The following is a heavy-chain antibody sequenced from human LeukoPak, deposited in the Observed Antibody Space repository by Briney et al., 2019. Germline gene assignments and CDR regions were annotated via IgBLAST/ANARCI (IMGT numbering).Heavy chain of an antibody. V-gene: IGHV4-38-2*02. D-gene: IGHD4-23*01. Sequence: PSETLSLTCSVSGYSISSGYYWGWIRQPPGKGLEWIGNIYHDGNTYYNPSLKSRVTISVDTSKNQFSLRLSSVTAADTAVYYCARDLGKYYYYMDVWGKGTTVTISS. J-gene: IGHJ6*03. CDR3: ARDLGKYYYYMDV. CDR1: GYSISSGYY. CDR2: IYHDGNT.